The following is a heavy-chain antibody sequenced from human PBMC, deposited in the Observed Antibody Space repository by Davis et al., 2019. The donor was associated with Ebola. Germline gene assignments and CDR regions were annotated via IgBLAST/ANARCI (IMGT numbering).Heavy chain of an antibody. Sequence: ASVKVSCKASGYTFTSYGIIWVRQALGQGLEWMGWISAYTGNTNYAQKLQGRVTMTTDTSTSTAYMELRSLRSDDTAVYYCAREGRHDYGDIRVQRHGMDVWGQGTTVTVSS. D-gene: IGHD4-17*01. CDR2: ISAYTGNT. CDR3: AREGRHDYGDIRVQRHGMDV. J-gene: IGHJ6*02. CDR1: GYTFTSYG. V-gene: IGHV1-18*01.